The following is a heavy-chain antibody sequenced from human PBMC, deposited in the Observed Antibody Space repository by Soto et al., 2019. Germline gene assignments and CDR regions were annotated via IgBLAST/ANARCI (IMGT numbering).Heavy chain of an antibody. V-gene: IGHV1-46*01. D-gene: IGHD2-21*02. Sequence: QVQVVQSGAEVKEPGASVKVSCKASGYSSSNYYTHWVRQAPGQGLGWMGIVNPYGASSNYAQSFQGRVTLTRDTSTNTDYMDLSRLTSDDTAVYYCASVTTIWSNWGQGTLVTVSS. CDR3: ASVTTIWSN. CDR1: GYSSSNYY. J-gene: IGHJ4*02. CDR2: VNPYGASS.